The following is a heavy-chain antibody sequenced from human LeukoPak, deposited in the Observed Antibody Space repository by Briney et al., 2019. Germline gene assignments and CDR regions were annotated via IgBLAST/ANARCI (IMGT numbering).Heavy chain of an antibody. CDR3: VVTARYYGMDV. J-gene: IGHJ6*02. Sequence: GESLKISCKGSGYSFTSYWIGWVRQMPGKGLEWMGIIYPGDSDTRYSPSFQGQVTISADKSISTACLQWSSLKASDTAMYYCVVTARYYGMDVWGQGTTVTVSS. D-gene: IGHD2-21*02. CDR2: IYPGDSDT. CDR1: GYSFTSYW. V-gene: IGHV5-51*01.